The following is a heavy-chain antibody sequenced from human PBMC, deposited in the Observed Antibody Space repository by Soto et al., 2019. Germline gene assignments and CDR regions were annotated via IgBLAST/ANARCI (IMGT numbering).Heavy chain of an antibody. Sequence: QVQLVQSGAEVKKPGASVKVSCKASGYTFTSYYMHWVRQAPGQGLGWMGIINPSGGSTSYAQKFQGRVTMTRDTSTSTVYMELSSLRSEDTAVYYCARDLRGGYCSGGICQRDDYWGQGTLVTVSS. V-gene: IGHV1-46*03. J-gene: IGHJ4*02. D-gene: IGHD2-15*01. CDR1: GYTFTSYY. CDR2: INPSGGST. CDR3: ARDLRGGYCSGGICQRDDY.